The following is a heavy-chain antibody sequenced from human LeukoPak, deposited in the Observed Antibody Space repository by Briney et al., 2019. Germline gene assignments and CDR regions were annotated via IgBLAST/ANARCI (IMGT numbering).Heavy chain of an antibody. J-gene: IGHJ4*02. Sequence: PSETLSLTCTVSGGSISSYYWSWIRQPPGKGLEWSGYIYYSASTNYNPSLKRRVTISTDTSNNKFSLKLSAVTAADTAVYYCARLPLVRGSFDFDYWGQGTLVTVSS. D-gene: IGHD3-10*01. CDR2: IYYSAST. V-gene: IGHV4-59*08. CDR1: GGSISSYY. CDR3: ARLPLVRGSFDFDY.